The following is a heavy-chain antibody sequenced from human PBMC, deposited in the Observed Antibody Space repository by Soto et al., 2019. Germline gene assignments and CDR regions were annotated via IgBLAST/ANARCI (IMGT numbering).Heavy chain of an antibody. CDR1: GGTFSSYA. V-gene: IGHV1-69*06. D-gene: IGHD5-12*01. J-gene: IGHJ4*02. CDR3: ARSRLQEMATTKLPPDY. CDR2: IIPIFGTA. Sequence: QVQLVQSGAEVKKPGSSVKVSCKASGGTFSSYAISWVRQAPGQGLEWMGGIIPIFGTANYAQKFQGRVTITADKSTSTAYMELSGLRSEDTAVYYCARSRLQEMATTKLPPDYWGQGTLVTVSS.